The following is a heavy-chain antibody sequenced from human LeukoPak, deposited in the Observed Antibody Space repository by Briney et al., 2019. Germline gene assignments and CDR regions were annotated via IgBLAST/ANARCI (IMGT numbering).Heavy chain of an antibody. Sequence: KASETLSLTRTVSGGSISSGGYHWSWIRQHPGKGLEWIGYIYYSGSTYYHPSLKSRVTISVDTSKNQFSLKLSSVTAADTAVYYCAREVHSSSWYGYPNRFDPWGQGTLVTVSS. CDR1: GGSISSGGYH. V-gene: IGHV4-31*03. CDR3: AREVHSSSWYGYPNRFDP. D-gene: IGHD6-13*01. CDR2: IYYSGST. J-gene: IGHJ5*02.